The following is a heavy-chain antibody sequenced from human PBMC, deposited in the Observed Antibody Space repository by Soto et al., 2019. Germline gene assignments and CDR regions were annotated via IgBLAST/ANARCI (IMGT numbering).Heavy chain of an antibody. CDR2: ISWNSGSI. CDR1: GLSFDDYA. CDR3: EKSIAAVPIHYGMEV. D-gene: IGHD6-13*01. Sequence: LRLPWAAAGLSFDDYAMDWVRPAPGKGLEWVSGISWNSGSIGYADSGKGRFTISRDNDKNSLYLQMNSLRAEDTALYYCEKSIAAVPIHYGMEVWGQGSTVTVS. J-gene: IGHJ6*02. V-gene: IGHV3-9*01.